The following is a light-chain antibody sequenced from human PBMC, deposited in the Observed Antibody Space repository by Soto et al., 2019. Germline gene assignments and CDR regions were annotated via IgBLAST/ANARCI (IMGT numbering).Light chain of an antibody. V-gene: IGLV2-14*01. J-gene: IGLJ2*01. Sequence: QSVLTQPASVSGSPGHSITISCTGTSSDVGGYNYVSWYQQHPGKAPKLMIYEVSNRPSGVSNRFSGSKSGNTASLTISGLQAEDEADYYCSSYTSSSTLYVVFGGGTKLTVL. CDR3: SSYTSSSTLYVV. CDR2: EVS. CDR1: SSDVGGYNY.